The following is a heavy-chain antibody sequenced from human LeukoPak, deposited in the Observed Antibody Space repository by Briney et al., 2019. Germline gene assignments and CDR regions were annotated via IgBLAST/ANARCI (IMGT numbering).Heavy chain of an antibody. CDR3: ARDEAWGSPVDSGYNYGARYLDY. CDR1: GGTFSSYA. D-gene: IGHD5-18*01. Sequence: ASVKVSCKASGGTFSSYAISWVRQAPGQGLEWMGGIIPIFGTANYAQKFQGRVTITTDESTSTAYMELSSLRSEDTAVYYCARDEAWGSPVDSGYNYGARYLDYWGQGTLVTVSS. CDR2: IIPIFGTA. V-gene: IGHV1-69*05. J-gene: IGHJ4*02.